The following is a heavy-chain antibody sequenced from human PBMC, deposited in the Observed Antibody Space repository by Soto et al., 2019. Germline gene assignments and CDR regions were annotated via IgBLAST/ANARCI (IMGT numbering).Heavy chain of an antibody. CDR3: AKWGGSGSYSRGIPQYPSYYMDV. CDR1: GFTFSSYG. J-gene: IGHJ6*03. V-gene: IGHV3-30*18. CDR2: ISYDGSNK. D-gene: IGHD3-10*01. Sequence: GGSLRLSCAASGFTFSSYGMHWVRQAPGKGLEWVAVISYDGSNKYYADSVKGRFTISRDNSKNTLYLQMNSLRAEDTAVYYCAKWGGSGSYSRGIPQYPSYYMDVWGKGTTVTVSS.